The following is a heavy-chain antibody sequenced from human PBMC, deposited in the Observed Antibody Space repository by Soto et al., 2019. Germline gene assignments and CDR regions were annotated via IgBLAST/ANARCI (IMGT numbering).Heavy chain of an antibody. CDR3: ARHLGYGRWMSAMDD. CDR1: GYSFATYW. V-gene: IGHV5-51*01. Sequence: LKISCQGSGYSFATYWIGWVRQMPGKGLAWMGIIYPTDSDTRYSPSFQGQVTISADKSIRTAYLQWTSLQASDTDIYYCARHLGYGRWMSAMDDWGQGT. D-gene: IGHD2-15*01. J-gene: IGHJ4*02. CDR2: IYPTDSDT.